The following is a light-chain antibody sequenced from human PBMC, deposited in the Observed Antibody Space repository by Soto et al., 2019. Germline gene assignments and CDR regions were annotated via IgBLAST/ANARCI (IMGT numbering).Light chain of an antibody. CDR3: QQCEKWPLT. CDR2: GAS. V-gene: IGKV3-15*01. Sequence: EVVMTQSPATLSVSPGERATLSCRASQSVSSNLAWYQQKPGQAPRLLVYGASTTATGIPARFSGSGSGTEFTLTISSLQSEDSGVYYCQQCEKWPLTFGGGTKVEIK. CDR1: QSVSSN. J-gene: IGKJ4*01.